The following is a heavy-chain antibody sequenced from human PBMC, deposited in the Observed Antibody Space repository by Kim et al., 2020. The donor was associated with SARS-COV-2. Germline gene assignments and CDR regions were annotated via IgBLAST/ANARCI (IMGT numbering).Heavy chain of an antibody. CDR1: GGSISSYY. CDR3: ARHVLEAPSHFPFDP. J-gene: IGHJ5*02. D-gene: IGHD2-8*02. CDR2: IYYSGST. Sequence: SQTLSLTCTVSGGSISSYYWSWIRQPPGKGLEWIGYIYYSGSTNYNPSLKSRVTISVDTSKNQFSLKLSSVTAADTAVYYCARHVLEAPSHFPFDPWGQGTLVTVSS. V-gene: IGHV4-59*08.